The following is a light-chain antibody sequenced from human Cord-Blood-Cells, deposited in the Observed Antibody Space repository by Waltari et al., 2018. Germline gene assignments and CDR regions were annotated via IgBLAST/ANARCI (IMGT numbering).Light chain of an antibody. V-gene: IGLV1-40*01. CDR2: GNS. Sequence: QSVLTQPPSVSGAPGQRVTISCTWSSSNIGAGYDVHSYQQLPGTAPKLLIYGNSNRPSGVPDRFSGSKSGTSASLAITGLQAEDEADYYCQSYDSSLSGYVFGTGTKVTVL. CDR1: SSNIGAGYD. J-gene: IGLJ1*01. CDR3: QSYDSSLSGYV.